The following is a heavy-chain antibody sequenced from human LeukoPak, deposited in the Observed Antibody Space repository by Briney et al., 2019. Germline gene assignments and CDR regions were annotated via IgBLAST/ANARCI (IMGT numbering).Heavy chain of an antibody. J-gene: IGHJ5*02. D-gene: IGHD4-17*01. V-gene: IGHV5-51*01. CDR1: GYRFTSYW. CDR2: IYPGDSDT. Sequence: GESLKISCQGSGYRFTSYWIGWVRPMPGKGLEWMGIIYPGDSDTRYSPSFQGQVTISADKSISTAYLQWSSLKASDTAMYYCARAPPDYGEGWFDPWGQGTLVTVSS. CDR3: ARAPPDYGEGWFDP.